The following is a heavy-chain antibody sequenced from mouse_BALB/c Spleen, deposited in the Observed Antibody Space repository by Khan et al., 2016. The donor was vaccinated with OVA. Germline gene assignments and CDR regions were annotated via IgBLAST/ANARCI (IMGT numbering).Heavy chain of an antibody. V-gene: IGHV5-17*02. Sequence: EVELVESGGGLVQPGGSRKLSCAASGFTFSSYGMHWVRQAPEKGLEWVAYISGDSSTLYYTDTVKGRFNISRDNPKHTLSLQMTSLMSEDTAMYYCATSDYYVYYFYYWGPGTTLTVSS. J-gene: IGHJ2*01. CDR3: ATSDYYVYYFYY. CDR1: GFTFSSYG. D-gene: IGHD1-1*01. CDR2: ISGDSSTL.